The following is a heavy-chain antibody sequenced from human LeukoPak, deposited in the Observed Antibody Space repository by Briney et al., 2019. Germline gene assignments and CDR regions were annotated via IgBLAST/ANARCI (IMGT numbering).Heavy chain of an antibody. CDR1: GGSFSGYY. CDR3: ARLNGGS. J-gene: IGHJ4*02. Sequence: SETLSLTCAVYGGSFSGYYWSWIRQPPGKGLEWIGEINHSGSTNYNPSLKSRVTISVDTSKNQFSLKLSSVTAADTAVYYCARLNGGSWGQGTLVTVSS. CDR2: INHSGST. V-gene: IGHV4-34*01. D-gene: IGHD3-16*01.